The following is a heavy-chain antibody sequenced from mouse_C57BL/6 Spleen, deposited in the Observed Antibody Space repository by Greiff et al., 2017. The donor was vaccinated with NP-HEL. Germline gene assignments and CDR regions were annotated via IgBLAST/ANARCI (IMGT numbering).Heavy chain of an antibody. D-gene: IGHD4-1*01. J-gene: IGHJ3*01. CDR2: IDPNSGGT. CDR1: GYTFTSYW. Sequence: QVQLKQPGAELVKPGASVKLSCKASGYTFTSYWMHWVKQRPGRGLEWIGRIDPNSGGTKYNEKFKSKATLTVDKPSSTAYMQLSSLTSEDSAVYYCARSGELGMFAYWGQGTLVTVSA. CDR3: ARSGELGMFAY. V-gene: IGHV1-72*01.